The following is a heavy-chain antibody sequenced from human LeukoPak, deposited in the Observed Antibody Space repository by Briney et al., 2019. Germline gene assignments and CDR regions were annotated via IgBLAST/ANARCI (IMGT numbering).Heavy chain of an antibody. Sequence: ASVKVSCKASGYXFTGYYIHWVRQAPGQGLEWMGWINPNSGGTNYAQKFQGRVTMTRDTSISTAYMELSRLRSDDTAVYYCARDEDYYDSSGYYNWFDPWGQGTLVTVSS. CDR3: ARDEDYYDSSGYYNWFDP. D-gene: IGHD3-22*01. J-gene: IGHJ5*02. CDR2: INPNSGGT. CDR1: GYXFTGYY. V-gene: IGHV1-2*02.